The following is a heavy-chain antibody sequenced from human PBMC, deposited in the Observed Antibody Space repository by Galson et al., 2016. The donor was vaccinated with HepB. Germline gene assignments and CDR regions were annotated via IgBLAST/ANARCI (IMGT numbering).Heavy chain of an antibody. CDR3: VRDSGTYPGYYDF. J-gene: IGHJ4*02. CDR2: IDPDGTTI. Sequence: SLRLSCAASGFTFNSYAMYWVRQAPGKGLVWVSLIDPDGTTIDYADSVRGRFSISRDNAKNTMSLQMNSLRVEDMGVYYCVRDSGTYPGYYDFWGQGTLVTVSS. V-gene: IGHV3-74*01. CDR1: GFTFNSYA. D-gene: IGHD1-26*01.